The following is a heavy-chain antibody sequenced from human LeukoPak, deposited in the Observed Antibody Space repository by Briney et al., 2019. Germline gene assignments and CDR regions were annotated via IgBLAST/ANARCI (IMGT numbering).Heavy chain of an antibody. V-gene: IGHV3-23*01. CDR3: ARVVLSVELRSYYYYMDV. D-gene: IGHD1-7*01. Sequence: PGGSLRLSCAASGFTFSSYGMSWVRQAPGKGLEWVSAISGSGGSTYYADSVKGRFTISRDNSKNTLYLQMNSLRAEDTAVYYCARVVLSVELRSYYYYMDVWGKGTTVTVSS. CDR1: GFTFSSYG. CDR2: ISGSGGST. J-gene: IGHJ6*03.